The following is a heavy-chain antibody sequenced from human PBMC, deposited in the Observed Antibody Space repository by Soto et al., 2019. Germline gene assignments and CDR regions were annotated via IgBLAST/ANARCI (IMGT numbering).Heavy chain of an antibody. J-gene: IGHJ6*02. CDR1: GYTFTSYG. CDR2: ISAYDGYT. Sequence: QVQLVQSGAEVKKPGASVKVSCKASGYTFTSYGINWVRQAPGQGLEWLGWISAYDGYTNYAQILQGRVSMTTDTPRTXAXMXXRSLRSDDTAMYYCARGGFYDSSGARNYYYYGMNVWGQGTTVTVSS. V-gene: IGHV1-18*01. CDR3: ARGGFYDSSGARNYYYYGMNV. D-gene: IGHD3-22*01.